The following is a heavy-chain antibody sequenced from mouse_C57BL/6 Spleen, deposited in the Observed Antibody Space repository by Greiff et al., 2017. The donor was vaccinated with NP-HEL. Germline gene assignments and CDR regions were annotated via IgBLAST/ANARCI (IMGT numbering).Heavy chain of an antibody. V-gene: IGHV1-80*01. CDR3: ARMLYDYDGYYFDD. D-gene: IGHD2-4*01. CDR1: GYAFSSYW. J-gene: IGHJ2*01. CDR2: IYPGDGDT. Sequence: VQLQQSGAELVKPGASVKISCKASGYAFSSYWMNWVKQRPGKGLEWIGQIYPGDGDTNYNGKFKGKATLTADKSSSTAYMQLSSLTSEDSAVYFCARMLYDYDGYYFDDWGQGTTLTVSS.